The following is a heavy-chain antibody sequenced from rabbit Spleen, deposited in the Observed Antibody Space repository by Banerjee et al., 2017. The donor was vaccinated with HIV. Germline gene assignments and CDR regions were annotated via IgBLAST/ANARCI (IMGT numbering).Heavy chain of an antibody. CDR2: MNTGSGDG. V-gene: IGHV1S45*01. CDR3: ARDRWPGDTGFDYGTGTFAL. D-gene: IGHD6-1*01. Sequence: EESGGGLVQPEGSLTLTCKASGFSFSNYWICWVRQAPGKGLEWIGCMNTGSGDGYYASCVISRFTITNPSSTTVTLQMTSLTDTDTATYFCARDRWPGDTGFDYGTGTFALWGQGTLVTVS. J-gene: IGHJ2*01. CDR1: GFSFSNYW.